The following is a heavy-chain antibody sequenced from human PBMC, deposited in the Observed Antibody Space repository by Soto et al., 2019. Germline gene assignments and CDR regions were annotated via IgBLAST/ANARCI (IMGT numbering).Heavy chain of an antibody. CDR2: IIPIFGTA. J-gene: IGHJ6*02. CDR3: ARWINVDTAMAVFYYYYGMDV. D-gene: IGHD5-18*01. Sequence: PSVKVSCKASGGTFSSYAFSWVRQAPGQGLEWMGGIIPIFGTANYAQKFQGRVTITADKSTSTAYMELSSLRSEDTAVYYCARWINVDTAMAVFYYYYGMDVWGHGTTVTVSS. V-gene: IGHV1-69*06. CDR1: GGTFSSYA.